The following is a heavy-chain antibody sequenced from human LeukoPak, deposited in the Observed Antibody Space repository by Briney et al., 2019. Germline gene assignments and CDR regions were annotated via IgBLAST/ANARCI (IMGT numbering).Heavy chain of an antibody. D-gene: IGHD5-24*01. CDR2: ISYDGSNK. CDR3: ARDRGRDGYKYFDY. J-gene: IGHJ4*02. V-gene: IGHV3-30*04. Sequence: GALRLSCAASGFTFSSYAMHWVRQAPGKGLEWVAVISYDGSNKYYADSVKGRFTISRDNSKNTLYLQMNSLRAEDTAVYYCARDRGRDGYKYFDYWGQGTLVTVSS. CDR1: GFTFSSYA.